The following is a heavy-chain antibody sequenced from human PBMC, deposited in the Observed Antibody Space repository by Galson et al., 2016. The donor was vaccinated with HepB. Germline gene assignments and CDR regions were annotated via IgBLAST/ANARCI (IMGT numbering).Heavy chain of an antibody. CDR1: GGSINNYY. CDR2: VGYNGDT. Sequence: SETLSLTCTVAGGSINNYYWHWIRQPPGKGLEWVGFVGYNGDTRYNPSLRGRITISLDTPKNQFSLKLNSLTSADTAVCYCSREWSSFEFWGQGILVTVSS. J-gene: IGHJ4*02. CDR3: SREWSSFEF. D-gene: IGHD2-15*01. V-gene: IGHV4-59*01.